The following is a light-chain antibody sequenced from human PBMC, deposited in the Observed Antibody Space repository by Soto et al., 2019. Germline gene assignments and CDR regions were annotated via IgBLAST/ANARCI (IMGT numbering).Light chain of an antibody. CDR3: QQYNTYPLT. CDR2: KAS. V-gene: IGKV1-5*03. CDR1: QSISNW. Sequence: DIQMTQSPSTLSASVGDTVTITCRASQSISNWLAWYQQRPGKAPNLLIYKASSLEGGVPSRFSGSGSGTEFTLTISSLQPDDFATYYCQQYNTYPLTFGQGTRVE. J-gene: IGKJ1*01.